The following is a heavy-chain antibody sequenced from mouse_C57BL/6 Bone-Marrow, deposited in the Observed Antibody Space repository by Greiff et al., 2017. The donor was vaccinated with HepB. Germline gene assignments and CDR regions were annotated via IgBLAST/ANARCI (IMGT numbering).Heavy chain of an antibody. V-gene: IGHV1-4*01. CDR2: INPSSGYT. D-gene: IGHD1-1*01. CDR1: GFTFTSYT. Sequence: QVQLQQSGAELVRPGASVKMSCKASGFTFTSYTMHWVKQRTGQGLEWIGKINPSSGYTKYNQKFKDKATLTADKSSSTAYLQLSSLTSGDSAVYYCTYDGSSWGQGTTLTVSS. CDR3: TYDGSS. J-gene: IGHJ2*01.